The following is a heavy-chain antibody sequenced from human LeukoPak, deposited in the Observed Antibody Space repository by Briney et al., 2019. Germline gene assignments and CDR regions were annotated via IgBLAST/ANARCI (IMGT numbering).Heavy chain of an antibody. D-gene: IGHD6-19*01. J-gene: IGHJ4*02. CDR3: AKDPGIAVYPESFDY. V-gene: IGHV3-23*01. Sequence: GGSLRLSCAASGFTFSSYAMSWVRQAPGKGLQWVSTISGSGGSTYYADSVKGRFTISRDNSKNTLYLQMNSLRAEDTAVYYCAKDPGIAVYPESFDYWGQGTLVTVSS. CDR2: ISGSGGST. CDR1: GFTFSSYA.